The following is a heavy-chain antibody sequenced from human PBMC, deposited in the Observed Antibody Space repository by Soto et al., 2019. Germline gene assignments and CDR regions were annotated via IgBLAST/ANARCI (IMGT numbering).Heavy chain of an antibody. CDR2: IYPGDSDT. D-gene: IGHD6-19*01. Sequence: VDALKISYERSGYRVTSYWIGREHQIHGKGLEWMGIIYPGDSDTRYSPSFQGQVTISADKSISTAYLQWSSLKASDTAMYYCARGPQSSGWRGKWFDAWGQGTMVTVS. CDR3: ARGPQSSGWRGKWFDA. J-gene: IGHJ5*02. V-gene: IGHV5-51*07. CDR1: GYRVTSYW.